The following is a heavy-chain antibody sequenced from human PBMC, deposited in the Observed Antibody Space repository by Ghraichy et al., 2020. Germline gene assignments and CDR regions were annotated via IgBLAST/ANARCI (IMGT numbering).Heavy chain of an antibody. J-gene: IGHJ4*02. CDR3: ARGGELLRTEVGDY. CDR1: GFTFSDYY. CDR2: ISSSSSYT. V-gene: IGHV3-11*06. Sequence: GGSLRLSCAASGFTFSDYYMSWIRQAPGKGLEWVSYISSSSSYTNYADSVKGRFTISRDNAKNSLYLQMNSLRAEDTAVYYCARGGELLRTEVGDYWGQGTLVTVSS. D-gene: IGHD3-10*01.